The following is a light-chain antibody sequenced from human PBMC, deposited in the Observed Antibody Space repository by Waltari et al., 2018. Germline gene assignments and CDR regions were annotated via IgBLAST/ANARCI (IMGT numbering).Light chain of an antibody. V-gene: IGKV4-1*01. CDR1: QNFLSNSNSKNY. CDR3: QQYYSSPFT. CDR2: WAS. Sequence: DIVMTQSPDSLAVSLVERATINCNASQNFLSNSNSKNYLSWYQQKPGQPPRLLIYWASTRESGVPDRFSGSGSGTDFTLTIRSLQAEDVAVYYCQQYYSSPFTFGPGTKVDIK. J-gene: IGKJ3*01.